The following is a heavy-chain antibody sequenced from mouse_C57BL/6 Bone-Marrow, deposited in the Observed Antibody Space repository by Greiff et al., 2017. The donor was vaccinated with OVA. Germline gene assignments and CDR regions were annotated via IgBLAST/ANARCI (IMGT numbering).Heavy chain of an antibody. CDR3: ASYGNRYSEV. D-gene: IGHD2-1*01. V-gene: IGHV1-69*01. J-gene: IGHJ1*03. CDR2: IDPSDSYP. Sequence: VKLQQPGAELVMPGASVKLSCKASGYTFTSYWMHWVKQRPGQGLEWIGEIDPSDSYPNYHQKFTGKSPLTVANSSRTAYLQLSSLTSDYSAVFYCASYGNRYSEVWGKGTTGT. CDR1: GYTFTSYW.